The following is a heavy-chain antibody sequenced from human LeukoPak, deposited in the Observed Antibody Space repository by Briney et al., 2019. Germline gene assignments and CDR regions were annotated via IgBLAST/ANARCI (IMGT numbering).Heavy chain of an antibody. V-gene: IGHV3-48*03. D-gene: IGHD3-10*02. CDR2: ISSSGSTI. CDR1: GFTFSSYE. CDR3: AELGITMVGGV. Sequence: GGSLRLSCAASGFTFSSYEMNWVRQAPGKGLEWASYISSSGSTIYYADSVKGRFTISRDNAKNSLYLQMNSLRAEDTAVYYCAELGITMVGGVWGKGTTVTISS. J-gene: IGHJ6*04.